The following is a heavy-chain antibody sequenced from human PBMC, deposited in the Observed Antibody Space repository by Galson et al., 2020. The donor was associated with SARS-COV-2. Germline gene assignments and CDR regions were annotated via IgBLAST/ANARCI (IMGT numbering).Heavy chain of an antibody. J-gene: IGHJ6*02. CDR3: ARDPRYYDILTGAYYYYGMDV. D-gene: IGHD3-9*01. Sequence: GGSLRLSCAASGFTFSSYWMSWVRQAPGKGLEWVANIKQDGSEKYYVDSVKGRFTISRDNAKNSLYLQMNSLRAEDTAVYYCARDPRYYDILTGAYYYYGMDVWGQGTTVTVSS. CDR2: IKQDGSEK. CDR1: GFTFSSYW. V-gene: IGHV3-7*01.